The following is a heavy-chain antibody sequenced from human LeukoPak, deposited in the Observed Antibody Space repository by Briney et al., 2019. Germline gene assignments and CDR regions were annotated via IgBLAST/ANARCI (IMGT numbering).Heavy chain of an antibody. D-gene: IGHD2-2*01. CDR1: GGTSSSYA. CDR2: IIPIFGTA. Sequence: WASVKVSCKASGGTSSSYAISWVRQAPGQGLEWMGGIIPIFGTANYAQKFQGRVTITADESTSTAYMELSSLRSEDTAVYYCARDRVYCSSTSCYVAVPGYYMDVWGKGTTVTVSS. V-gene: IGHV1-69*13. J-gene: IGHJ6*03. CDR3: ARDRVYCSSTSCYVAVPGYYMDV.